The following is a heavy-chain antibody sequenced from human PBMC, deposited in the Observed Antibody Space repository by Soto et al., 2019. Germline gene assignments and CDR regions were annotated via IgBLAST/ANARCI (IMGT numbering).Heavy chain of an antibody. CDR2: IYPGDSDT. CDR1: GYSFTSYW. CDR3: ARLGSIVGAWGAFDI. J-gene: IGHJ3*02. Sequence: PGESLKISCKGSGYSFTSYWIGWVRQMPGKGLEWMGIIYPGDSDTRYSPSFQGQVTISADKSISTAYLQWSSLKASDTAMYYCARLGSIVGAWGAFDIWGQGTMVTVSS. V-gene: IGHV5-51*01. D-gene: IGHD1-26*01.